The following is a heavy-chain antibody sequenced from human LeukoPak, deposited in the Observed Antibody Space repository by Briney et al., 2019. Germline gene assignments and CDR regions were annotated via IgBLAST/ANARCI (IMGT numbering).Heavy chain of an antibody. V-gene: IGHV1-46*01. CDR2: INPSAGTT. D-gene: IGHD6-19*01. J-gene: IGHJ6*02. CDR1: GYSFTNYY. Sequence: ASVKVSCKASGYSFTNYYMHWVRQAPGQGLGWMGLINPSAGTTTYAQKFQGRVTVTRDTSTSTVYMDLSSLKSEDTAVYYCARGKSSVWPVGLCMDVWGQGTTVTVSS. CDR3: ARGKSSVWPVGLCMDV.